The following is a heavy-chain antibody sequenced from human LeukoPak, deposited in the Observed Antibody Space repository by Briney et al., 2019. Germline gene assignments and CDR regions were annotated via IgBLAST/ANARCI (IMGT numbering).Heavy chain of an antibody. CDR3: ARRDSSGYYYI. CDR1: SDSISGYY. J-gene: IGHJ4*02. V-gene: IGHV4-4*07. Sequence: SETLSLTCSVSSDSISGYYWSWIRQPAGKGLEWIGRIYTSGSTNYNPSLKSRVTISVDTSKNQFSLKLSSVTAADTAVYYCARRDSSGYYYIWGQGTLVTVSS. D-gene: IGHD3-22*01. CDR2: IYTSGST.